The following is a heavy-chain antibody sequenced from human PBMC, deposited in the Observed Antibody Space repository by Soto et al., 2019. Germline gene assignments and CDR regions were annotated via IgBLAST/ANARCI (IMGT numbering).Heavy chain of an antibody. V-gene: IGHV3-23*01. Sequence: GGSLRLSCAASGFTFSSYAMTWVRQAPGKGLEWVSGISASGGTTDYADSVKGRFTISRDNSKNTLYLQMNSLRAEDTALYYCAKDSTRLRYFDWLPPDYWGQGTLVTVSS. CDR3: AKDSTRLRYFDWLPPDY. J-gene: IGHJ4*02. D-gene: IGHD3-9*01. CDR2: ISASGGTT. CDR1: GFTFSSYA.